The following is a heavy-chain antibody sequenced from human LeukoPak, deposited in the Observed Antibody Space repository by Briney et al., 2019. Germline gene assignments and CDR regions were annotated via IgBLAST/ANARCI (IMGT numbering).Heavy chain of an antibody. CDR3: ATSWGPDTSAFRWGRDGMDV. CDR1: GLTFNNYA. J-gene: IGHJ6*02. CDR2: ISKSGDHT. D-gene: IGHD3-16*01. V-gene: IGHV3-23*01. Sequence: GGSLRLSCAVSGLTFNNYAMSWVRQAPGKGLEWVSAISKSGDHTYYAASAKGRFTIYRDNSKNTQYLQMNSLRAEDTAVYYCATSWGPDTSAFRWGRDGMDVWGQGTTVVVS.